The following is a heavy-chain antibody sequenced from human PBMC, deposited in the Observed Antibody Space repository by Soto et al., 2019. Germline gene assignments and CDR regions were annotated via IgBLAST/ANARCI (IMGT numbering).Heavy chain of an antibody. V-gene: IGHV4-59*01. CDR2: ISSSGTV. D-gene: IGHD3-22*01. CDR3: ARVSSTYYYDSSGYLPRYYFDY. J-gene: IGHJ4*02. Sequence: PSETLSLTCSVSGGSIRDYFWTWIRQSPGRGLEWIGYISSSGTVKYNSSLKSRVTISLDRSRNQFSLKLSSVTAADTAVYYCARVSSTYYYDSSGYLPRYYFDYWGQGTLVTVS. CDR1: GGSIRDYF.